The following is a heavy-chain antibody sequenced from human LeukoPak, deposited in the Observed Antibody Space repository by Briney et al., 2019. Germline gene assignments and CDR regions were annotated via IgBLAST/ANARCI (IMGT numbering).Heavy chain of an antibody. CDR1: GGSITSGTYC. Sequence: SETLSLTCTVSGGSITSGTYCWSWIRQTAGKGLEWIGRFYSSGRTHHNPSLKSRVTMSVDTSKNQFSLKLSSVTAADTAVYYCARDHYDILTGYKDWGQGTLVTVSS. CDR2: FYSSGRT. D-gene: IGHD3-9*01. J-gene: IGHJ4*02. CDR3: ARDHYDILTGYKD. V-gene: IGHV4-61*02.